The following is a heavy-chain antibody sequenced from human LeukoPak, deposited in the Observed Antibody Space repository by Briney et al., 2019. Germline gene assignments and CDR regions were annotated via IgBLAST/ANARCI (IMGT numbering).Heavy chain of an antibody. CDR1: GGSFSGYY. V-gene: IGHV4-34*01. J-gene: IGHJ4*02. CDR3: GXXXXSQYSSGWPAFDY. CDR2: INHSGST. Sequence: SETLSLTCAVYGGSFSGYYWSWIRQPPGKGLEWIGEINHSGSTNYNPSLKGRVTISVDTSKNQFSLKLSSVTAADTAVYYCGXXXXSQYSSGWPAFDYWGQGTLVTVSS. D-gene: IGHD6-19*01.